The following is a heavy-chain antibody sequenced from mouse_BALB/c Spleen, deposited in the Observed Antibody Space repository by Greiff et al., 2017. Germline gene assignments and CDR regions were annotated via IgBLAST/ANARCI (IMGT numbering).Heavy chain of an antibody. D-gene: IGHD1-2*01. CDR2: ILPGSGST. CDR1: GYTFSSYW. V-gene: IGHV1-9*01. CDR3: AREALLRPRAGFAY. Sequence: VQLQQSGAELMKPGASVKISCKATGYTFSSYWIEWVKQRPGHGLEWIGEILPGSGSTNYNEKFKGKATFTADTSSNTAYMQLSSLTSEDSAVYYCAREALLRPRAGFAYWGQGTLVTVSA. J-gene: IGHJ3*01.